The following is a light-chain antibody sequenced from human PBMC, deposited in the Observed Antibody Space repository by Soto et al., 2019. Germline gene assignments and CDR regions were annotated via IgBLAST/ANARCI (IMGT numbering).Light chain of an antibody. CDR2: GAS. CDR1: QSVSSN. Sequence: EIVMTQSPATLSVSPGERATLSCRASQSVSSNLAWYQQKPGQAPRLLIYGASTRATGIPARFSGSGSGTEFTLTIGSLQSEDFAVYYCQQHNNWPPVTFGQGTKLEIK. V-gene: IGKV3-15*01. J-gene: IGKJ2*01. CDR3: QQHNNWPPVT.